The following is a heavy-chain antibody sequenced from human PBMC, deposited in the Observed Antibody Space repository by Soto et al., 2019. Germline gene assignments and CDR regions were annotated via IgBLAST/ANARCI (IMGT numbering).Heavy chain of an antibody. J-gene: IGHJ6*02. D-gene: IGHD4-17*01. CDR2: INPSGGST. Sequence: ASVKVSCKASGYTFTSYFMHWVRQAPGHGLEWMGIINPSGGSTNYAQNFQGRVTMTRDTSTSTVYMELSSLRSEDTAVYYCARGRVVNYWSTVTTYSNYYYGMDVWGQGTTVTVSS. CDR1: GYTFTSYF. CDR3: ARGRVVNYWSTVTTYSNYYYGMDV. V-gene: IGHV1-46*01.